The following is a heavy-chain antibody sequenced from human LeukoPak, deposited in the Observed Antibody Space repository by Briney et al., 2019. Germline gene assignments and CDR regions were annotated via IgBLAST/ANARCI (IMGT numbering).Heavy chain of an antibody. CDR1: GFTFSDYY. J-gene: IGHJ4*02. D-gene: IGHD6-13*01. CDR2: ISSSSSYT. Sequence: GGSLRLSCAASGFTFSDYYMSWVRQAPGKGLEWVSYISSSSSYTNYADSVKGRFTISRDNAKNSLYLQMNSLRAEDTAVYYCAKDSQPGVTIAAAGYWGQGTLVTVSS. CDR3: AKDSQPGVTIAAAGY. V-gene: IGHV3-11*06.